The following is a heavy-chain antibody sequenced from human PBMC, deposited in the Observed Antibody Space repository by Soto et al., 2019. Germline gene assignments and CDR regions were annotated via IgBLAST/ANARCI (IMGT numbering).Heavy chain of an antibody. Sequence: ASVKVSCKASGYTFTGYYMHWVRQAPGQGLEWMGWINPNSGGTNYAQKFQGWVTMTRDTSISTAYMELSRLRSDDTAVYYCARSNRYSSSSDAFDIWGQGTMVTVSS. CDR2: INPNSGGT. CDR3: ARSNRYSSSSDAFDI. J-gene: IGHJ3*02. CDR1: GYTFTGYY. D-gene: IGHD6-13*01. V-gene: IGHV1-2*04.